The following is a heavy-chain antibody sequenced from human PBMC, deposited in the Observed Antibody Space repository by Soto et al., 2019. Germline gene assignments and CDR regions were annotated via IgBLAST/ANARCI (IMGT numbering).Heavy chain of an antibody. Sequence: GASVKVSCKASGYTFTTYTIQWVRQAPGRRLEWMGWINAGNGETKYSQNFQGRVTITRDTSASTAYMELNSLRSEDTAVYYCARSTTSCYSLCWFDPWGQGTLVTVS. J-gene: IGHJ5*02. CDR2: INAGNGET. CDR1: GYTFTTYT. V-gene: IGHV1-3*01. D-gene: IGHD2-2*02. CDR3: ARSTTSCYSLCWFDP.